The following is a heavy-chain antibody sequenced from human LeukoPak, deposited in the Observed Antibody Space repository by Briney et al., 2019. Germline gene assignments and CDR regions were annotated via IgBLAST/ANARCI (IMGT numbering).Heavy chain of an antibody. D-gene: IGHD6-19*01. Sequence: PSETLSLTCAVYGGSFSGYYWSWIRQPPGKGLEWIGEINHSGSTYYNPSLKSRVIISVDTSKNQFSLKLSSVTAADTAVYYRARGRPVALDPWGQGTLVTVSS. J-gene: IGHJ5*02. CDR1: GGSFSGYY. V-gene: IGHV4-34*01. CDR3: ARGRPVALDP. CDR2: INHSGST.